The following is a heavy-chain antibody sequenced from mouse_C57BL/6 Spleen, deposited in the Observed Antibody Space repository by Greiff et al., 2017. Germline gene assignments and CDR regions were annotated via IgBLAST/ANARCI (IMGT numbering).Heavy chain of an antibody. D-gene: IGHD4-1*01. Sequence: VQLKQSGGGLVQPGESLKLSCESTEYEFPSHDMSWVRKTPEKRLELVAAINSDGGSTYYPDTMERRFIISRDNTKNTLYLQMSSLRSEDTAVYYCARQNWDGGFAYWGQGTLVTVSA. J-gene: IGHJ3*01. CDR3: ARQNWDGGFAY. CDR1: EYEFPSHD. V-gene: IGHV5-2*01. CDR2: INSDGGST.